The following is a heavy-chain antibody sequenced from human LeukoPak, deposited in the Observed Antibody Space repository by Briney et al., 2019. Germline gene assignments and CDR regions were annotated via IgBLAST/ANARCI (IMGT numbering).Heavy chain of an antibody. CDR2: ISYDGSNK. V-gene: IGHV3-30*18. D-gene: IGHD2-2*01. CDR3: AKVERIVVVPAAIDN. J-gene: IGHJ4*02. CDR1: GFTFSSYG. Sequence: PGGSLRLSCAASGFTFSSYGMHWVRQAPGKGLEWVAVISYDGSNKYYADSVKGRFTISRDNSKNTLYLQMSSLRAEDTAVYYCAKVERIVVVPAAIDNWGQGTLVTVSS.